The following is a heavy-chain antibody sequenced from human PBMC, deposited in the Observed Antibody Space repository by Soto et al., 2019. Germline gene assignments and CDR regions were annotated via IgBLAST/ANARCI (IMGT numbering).Heavy chain of an antibody. Sequence: TLSLTCTVSGGSISSGGYYWSWIRQHPGKGLEWIGYIYYSGSTYYNPSLKSRVTISVDTSKNQFSLKLSSVTAADTAVYYCARDSTGTTARYYYGMDVWGQGTTVTVSS. CDR1: GGSISSGGYY. CDR2: IYYSGST. V-gene: IGHV4-31*03. CDR3: ARDSTGTTARYYYGMDV. J-gene: IGHJ6*02. D-gene: IGHD1-7*01.